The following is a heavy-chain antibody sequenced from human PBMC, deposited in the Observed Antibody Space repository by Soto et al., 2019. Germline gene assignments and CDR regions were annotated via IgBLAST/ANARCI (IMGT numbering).Heavy chain of an antibody. Sequence: GGSLRLSCAASGFTFSSYWMYWVRQAPGKGLVWVSRIKTDGSITSYADSVKGRFTVSRDNARDMLYLQMNSLRAEDTAVYYCAKDMNSVPEYWGQGTLVTVPS. CDR1: GFTFSSYW. J-gene: IGHJ4*02. CDR3: AKDMNSVPEY. V-gene: IGHV3-74*01. D-gene: IGHD1-7*01. CDR2: IKTDGSIT.